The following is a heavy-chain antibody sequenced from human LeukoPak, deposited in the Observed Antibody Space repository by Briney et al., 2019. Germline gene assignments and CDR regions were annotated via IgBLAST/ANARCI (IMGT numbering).Heavy chain of an antibody. CDR1: GFTFSSYA. Sequence: GRSLRLSCAASGFTFSSYAMHGVRQAPGKGLEWVADISYDGSNKYYADSVKGGFTISRDNSKNTLYLQMHSLPAEGTAVYYCTRGKDGIVHGNFDYWVQGTLLTVSS. J-gene: IGHJ4*02. CDR3: TRGKDGIVHGNFDY. CDR2: ISYDGSNK. V-gene: IGHV3-30*04. D-gene: IGHD1-26*01.